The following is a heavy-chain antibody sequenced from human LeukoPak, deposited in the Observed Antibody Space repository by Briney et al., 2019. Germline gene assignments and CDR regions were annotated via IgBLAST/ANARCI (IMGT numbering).Heavy chain of an antibody. CDR2: ISGSGGST. CDR1: GFTFSSYA. D-gene: IGHD3-3*01. V-gene: IGHV3-23*01. CDR3: ANTNMVFWSGYSFWFDP. Sequence: GESLKISCAASGFTFSSYAMSWVRQAPGKGLEWVSDISGSGGSTYYADSVKGRFTISRDNSKNTLYLQMNSLRAEDTAVYYCANTNMVFWSGYSFWFDPWGQGTLVTVSS. J-gene: IGHJ5*02.